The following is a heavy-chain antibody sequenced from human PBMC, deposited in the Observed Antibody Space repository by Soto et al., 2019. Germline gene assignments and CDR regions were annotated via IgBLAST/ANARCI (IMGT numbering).Heavy chain of an antibody. V-gene: IGHV4-39*01. CDR1: GGSISSSSYY. D-gene: IGHD3-3*01. Sequence: SETLSLTCTVSGGSISSSSYYWGWIRQPPGKGLEWIGSIYYSGSTYYNPSLKSRVTISVDTSKNQFSLKLSSVTAADTAVYYCAKLSVLRFLEWSAIAFDYWGQGTLVTVSS. CDR3: AKLSVLRFLEWSAIAFDY. CDR2: IYYSGST. J-gene: IGHJ4*02.